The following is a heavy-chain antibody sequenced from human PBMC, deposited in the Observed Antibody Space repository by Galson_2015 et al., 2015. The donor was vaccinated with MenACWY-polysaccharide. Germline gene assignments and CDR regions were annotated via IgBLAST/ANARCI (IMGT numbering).Heavy chain of an antibody. CDR1: GFSFSNYW. D-gene: IGHD3/OR15-3a*01. V-gene: IGHV3-7*01. CDR2: IKQDGGEK. J-gene: IGHJ2*01. CDR3: ARFPHDVWTGYYPNWYFDL. Sequence: SLRLSCAASGFSFSNYWMSWVRQAPGKGLQWVANIKQDGGEKYYVDSVKGRFSISRDNAENLLYLQMDILRPEDTAVFYCARFPHDVWTGYYPNWYFDLWGRGTLVTVSS.